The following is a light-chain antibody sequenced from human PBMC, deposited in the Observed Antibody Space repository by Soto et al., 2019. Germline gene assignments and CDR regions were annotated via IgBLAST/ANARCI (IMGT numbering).Light chain of an antibody. Sequence: EIVMTQSPATLSVSPWERVTLSCRASQGVGSNLAWYQQNPGQAPRLLIYEASTRAAGVPARFSGSGSGTDFALTISRLEPEDFAIYYCQQSHNSFTFGQGTRLEIK. CDR3: QQSHNSFT. J-gene: IGKJ5*01. V-gene: IGKV3-15*01. CDR2: EAS. CDR1: QGVGSN.